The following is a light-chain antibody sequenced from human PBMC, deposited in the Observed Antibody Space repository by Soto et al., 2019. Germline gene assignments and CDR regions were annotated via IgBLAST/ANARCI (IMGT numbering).Light chain of an antibody. CDR3: QQSYSTPLT. Sequence: EIVLTQSPATLSLSPGERATLTCRASQSVSNFLAWYQHKPGQAPRLLIYDASIRAAGVPARFSGSASGTDFTLTISSLQPEDFATYYCQQSYSTPLTFGQGTKVDIK. CDR1: QSVSNF. CDR2: DAS. V-gene: IGKV3-11*01. J-gene: IGKJ1*01.